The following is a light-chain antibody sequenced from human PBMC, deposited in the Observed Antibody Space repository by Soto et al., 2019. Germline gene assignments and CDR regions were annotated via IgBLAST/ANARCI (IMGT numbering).Light chain of an antibody. V-gene: IGKV3-11*01. CDR2: DAS. CDR3: QQRSNWPPWT. Sequence: EIVLTQSPATLSLSPGERATLSCRASQSVSSYLAWYQQKLGQAPRLLIYDASNRASGTPARFSGGGSGTDFTLTISSLEPEDFAVYYCQQRSNWPPWTFGQGTKVEIK. J-gene: IGKJ1*01. CDR1: QSVSSY.